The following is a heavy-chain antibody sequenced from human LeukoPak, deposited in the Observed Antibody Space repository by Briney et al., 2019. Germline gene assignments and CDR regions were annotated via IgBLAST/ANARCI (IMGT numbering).Heavy chain of an antibody. CDR1: GFTFDDYA. CDR3: AKDMGPDGSGYPFDY. J-gene: IGHJ4*02. CDR2: ISWNSGSI. D-gene: IGHD3-22*01. V-gene: IGHV3-9*03. Sequence: PGRSLRPSCAASGFTFDDYAMHWVRQAPGKGLEWVSGISWNSGSIGYADSVKGRFTISRDNAKNSLYLQMNSLRAEDMALYYCAKDMGPDGSGYPFDYWGQGTLVTVSS.